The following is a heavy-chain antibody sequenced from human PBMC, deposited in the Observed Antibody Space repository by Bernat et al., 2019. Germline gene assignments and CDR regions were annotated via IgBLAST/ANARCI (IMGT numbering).Heavy chain of an antibody. CDR3: ARVGNTGWYYFDY. V-gene: IGHV4-31*03. J-gene: IGHJ4*02. D-gene: IGHD6-19*01. CDR1: GGSISSGADY. Sequence: QVQLQESGPGLVQPSQTLSLTCTVSGGSISSGADYWSWIRQHPGKGLEWIGSISYSGTTYYNPSLKSRVTLSVDTSKNQFSLKLSSVTAADTAMYYCARVGNTGWYYFDYWGQGTLVTVSS. CDR2: ISYSGTT.